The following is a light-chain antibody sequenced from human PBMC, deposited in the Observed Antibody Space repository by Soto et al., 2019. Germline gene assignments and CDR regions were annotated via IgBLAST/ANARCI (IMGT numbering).Light chain of an antibody. CDR3: CSYAGSPTFYV. CDR2: EGS. V-gene: IGLV2-23*01. J-gene: IGLJ1*01. Sequence: QSALTQPASVSGSPGQSITISCTGTSSDVGSYNLVSWYQQHPGKAPKPMIYEGSKRPSGVSNCFSGSKSGNTASLTISGLQAEDEADYYCCSYAGSPTFYVFGSGTKVTVL. CDR1: SSDVGSYNL.